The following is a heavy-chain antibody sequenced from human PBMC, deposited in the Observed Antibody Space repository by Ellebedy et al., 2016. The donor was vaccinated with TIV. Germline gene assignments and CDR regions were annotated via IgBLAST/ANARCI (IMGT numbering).Heavy chain of an antibody. D-gene: IGHD6-19*01. CDR3: TKGRGGGSDSSAPRYYFDS. J-gene: IGHJ4*02. CDR2: ISSTGSRT. CDR1: GFTFSSYA. V-gene: IGHV3-23*01. Sequence: PGGSLRLSCAASGFTFSSYAMNWVRQAPGKGLEWVSTISSTGSRTYYADSVEGRFIISRDNSKKTLYLQMNSLRAEDTAVYYCTKGRGGGSDSSAPRYYFDSWGLGTLVTVSS.